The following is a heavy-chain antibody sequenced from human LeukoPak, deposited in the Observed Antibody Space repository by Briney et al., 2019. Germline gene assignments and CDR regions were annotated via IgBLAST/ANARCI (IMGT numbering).Heavy chain of an antibody. CDR3: AKHQDYGAFDY. V-gene: IGHV3-23*01. J-gene: IGHJ4*02. CDR2: ISGRADGT. D-gene: IGHD4-17*01. CDR1: GFTFNSHA. Sequence: PGGSLRLSCAASGFTFNSHAMSWVRQAPGNGLEWVSAISGRADGTYYADSVRGRFTISRDNSKNTVDLQMNSLRAEDTAVFYCAKHQDYGAFDYWGQGTLVTVSS.